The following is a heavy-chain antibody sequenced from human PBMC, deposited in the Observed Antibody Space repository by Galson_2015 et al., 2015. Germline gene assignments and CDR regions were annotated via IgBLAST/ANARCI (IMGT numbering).Heavy chain of an antibody. Sequence: SLRLSCAASGFTFSTSPMNWVRQAPGKGLEWVSFISTSGNYIHYTDSVRGRFTISRDNVKSSLFLQMNSLRADDTAVYYCARDRRPYCTNGVCHPYYGVDVWGQGTTVTVSS. V-gene: IGHV3-21*01. J-gene: IGHJ6*02. D-gene: IGHD2-8*01. CDR1: GFTFSTSP. CDR2: ISTSGNYI. CDR3: ARDRRPYCTNGVCHPYYGVDV.